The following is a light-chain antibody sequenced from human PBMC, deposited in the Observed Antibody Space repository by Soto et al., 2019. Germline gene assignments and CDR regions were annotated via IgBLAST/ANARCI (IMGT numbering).Light chain of an antibody. CDR1: HSLVFSDGKTY. CDR3: MQGSYWPWT. Sequence: DAVLTQSPLSLAVTLGQPASVSCRSSHSLVFSDGKTYLNWFHHRPGQSPRRLIYMVSNRDSGVPRRFSGGGSGTDFTLRISRVEAEDVGVYYCMQGSYWPWTFGQGTKVEIK. V-gene: IGKV2-30*01. CDR2: MVS. J-gene: IGKJ1*01.